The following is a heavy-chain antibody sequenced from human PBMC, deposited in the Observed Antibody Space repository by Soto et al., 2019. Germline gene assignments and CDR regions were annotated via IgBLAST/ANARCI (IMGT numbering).Heavy chain of an antibody. D-gene: IGHD3-10*01. V-gene: IGHV1-18*01. J-gene: IGHJ4*02. CDR2: ISAYNGNT. Sequence: GASVKVSCKASGYTFTSYGISWVRQAPGQGLEWMGWISAYNGNTNYAQKLQGRVTMTTDTSTSTAYMELRSLRSDDTAVYYCARGGPPGLWFGELLPDYWGQGTLVTVSS. CDR1: GYTFTSYG. CDR3: ARGGPPGLWFGELLPDY.